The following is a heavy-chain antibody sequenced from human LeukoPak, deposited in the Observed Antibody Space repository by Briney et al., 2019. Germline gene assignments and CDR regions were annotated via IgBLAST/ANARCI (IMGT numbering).Heavy chain of an antibody. D-gene: IGHD3-10*01. J-gene: IGHJ4*02. V-gene: IGHV1-2*02. CDR2: INPNSGGT. CDR3: ARDLGITMVRGVY. CDR1: GYTFTGYY. Sequence: ASVKVSCKASGYTFTGYYMHWVRQAPGQGLEWMGWINPNSGGTNYAQKFQGRVTMTRDTFISTAYMELSRLRSDDTAVYYCARDLGITMVRGVYWGQGTLVTVSS.